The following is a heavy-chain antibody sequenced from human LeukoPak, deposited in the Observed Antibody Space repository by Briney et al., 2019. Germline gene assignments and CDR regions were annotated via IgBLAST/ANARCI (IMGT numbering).Heavy chain of an antibody. CDR1: GFSVTNNY. J-gene: IGHJ5*02. CDR2: IRGGGTNT. D-gene: IGHD5-12*01. V-gene: IGHV3-23*01. CDR3: AKHSGSDSGYWLDP. Sequence: PGGSLRLSCAVSGFSVTNNYMSWVRQTPGKGLEWVSTIRGGGTNTLHADSVKGRFTISRDNSKSTLYLQMNNLRAEDTAVYYCAKHSGSDSGYWLDPWGQGTRVTVSS.